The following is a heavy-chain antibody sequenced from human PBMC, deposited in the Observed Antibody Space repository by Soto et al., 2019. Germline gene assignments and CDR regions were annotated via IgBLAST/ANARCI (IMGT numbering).Heavy chain of an antibody. CDR3: ARRHCSGGSCYSSLDY. CDR1: GYYFSSYW. V-gene: IGHV5-51*01. J-gene: IGHJ4*02. D-gene: IGHD2-15*01. CDR2: IYPGDSDT. Sequence: PVESLKISCKGSGYYFSSYWIGWVRQMPGEGLEWMGIIYPGDSDTRYSPSFQGQVTISADKSISTAYLQWSSLKASDTAMYYCARRHCSGGSCYSSLDYWGQGTLVTVSS.